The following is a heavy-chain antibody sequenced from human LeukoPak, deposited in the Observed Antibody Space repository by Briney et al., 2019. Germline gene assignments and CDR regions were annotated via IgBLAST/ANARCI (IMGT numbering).Heavy chain of an antibody. D-gene: IGHD5-24*01. CDR1: GFTFSVAA. CDR2: IGPSGEST. Sequence: GGPLKLSGPASGFTFSVAALTWVRQAPGRGLEWVSLIGPSGESTYYADSVKGRFTISRDNSKNTLSLQMNSLRVEDTAMYFCAKDIQLSTWGLGTMVTVSS. V-gene: IGHV3-23*01. J-gene: IGHJ3*01. CDR3: AKDIQLST.